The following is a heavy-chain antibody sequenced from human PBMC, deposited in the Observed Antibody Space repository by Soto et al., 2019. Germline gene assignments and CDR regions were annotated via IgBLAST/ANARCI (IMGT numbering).Heavy chain of an antibody. D-gene: IGHD3-3*01. Sequence: ASVKVSCKASGYTFTSYGISWVRQAPGQGLEWMGWISAYNGNTNYAQKLQGRVTMTTDTSTSTAYMELRSLRSDDTAVYYCARTRFLEWLFTDYYGMDVWGQGTTVTVSS. J-gene: IGHJ6*02. CDR3: ARTRFLEWLFTDYYGMDV. V-gene: IGHV1-18*04. CDR2: ISAYNGNT. CDR1: GYTFTSYG.